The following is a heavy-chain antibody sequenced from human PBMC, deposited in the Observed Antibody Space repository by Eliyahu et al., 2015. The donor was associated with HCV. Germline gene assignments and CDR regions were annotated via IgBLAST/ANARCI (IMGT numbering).Heavy chain of an antibody. CDR1: GFPFSVDA. CDR2: ITASGYDT. CDR3: ANGRRWLDP. J-gene: IGHJ5*02. V-gene: IGHV3-23*01. Sequence: EVQLLESAGGLVQPGGSLXXSCXXXGFPFSVDAMSWARQAPGKGXEWISTITASGYDTYYADSVKGRFSISRENSKNMLYLQMSNLRVDDTAIYYCANGRRWLDPWGRGTLVTVSS.